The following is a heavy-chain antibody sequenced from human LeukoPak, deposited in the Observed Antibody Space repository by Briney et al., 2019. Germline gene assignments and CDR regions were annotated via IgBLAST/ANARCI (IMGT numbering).Heavy chain of an antibody. D-gene: IGHD5-18*01. CDR3: ARAAGGYNYGPFDN. Sequence: PGGSLRLSCAASGASGFTFSSYWMHWVRQAPGKGLEWVSSISTSSSYIYYADSVKGRFIISRDNAKNSLYLQMHSLRAEDTAVYYCARAAGGYNYGPFDNWGQGTLVTVSS. J-gene: IGHJ4*02. CDR1: GFTFSSYW. V-gene: IGHV3-21*01. CDR2: ISTSSSYI.